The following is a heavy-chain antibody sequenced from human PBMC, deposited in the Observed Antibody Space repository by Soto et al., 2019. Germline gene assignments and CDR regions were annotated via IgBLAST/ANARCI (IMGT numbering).Heavy chain of an antibody. V-gene: IGHV4-31*03. CDR2: IYYSGST. J-gene: IGHJ4*02. CDR1: GGSISSGGYY. CDR3: ATLSWGGGYCTNGVCSRKQPDY. Sequence: QVQLQESGPGLVKPSQTLSLTCTVSGGSISSGGYYWSWIRQHPGKGLEWIGYIYYSGSTYYNPSLKSRVTISVDTSKNQFSLKLSSVTAADTAVYYCATLSWGGGYCTNGVCSRKQPDYWGQGTLVTVSS. D-gene: IGHD2-8*01.